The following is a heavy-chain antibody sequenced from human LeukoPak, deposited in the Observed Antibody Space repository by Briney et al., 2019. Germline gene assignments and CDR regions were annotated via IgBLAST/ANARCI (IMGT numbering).Heavy chain of an antibody. D-gene: IGHD2-2*01. V-gene: IGHV4-59*01. J-gene: IGHJ6*02. CDR2: IYYSGST. CDR3: ARGLVVPAAMPELDYYYYGMDV. CDR1: GGSISSYY. Sequence: SETLSLTCTVSGGSISSYYWSWIRQPPGKGLEWIGYIYYSGSTNYNPSLKSRVTISVDTSANQFSLKLSSVTAADTAVYYCARGLVVPAAMPELDYYYYGMDVWGQGTTVTVSS.